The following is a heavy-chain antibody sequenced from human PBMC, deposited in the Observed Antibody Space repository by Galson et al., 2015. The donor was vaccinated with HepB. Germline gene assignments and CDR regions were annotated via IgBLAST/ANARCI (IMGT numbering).Heavy chain of an antibody. CDR3: ARGGRYNWNDVVSPFYY. V-gene: IGHV1-3*01. CDR2: INAGNGNT. Sequence: SVKVSCKASGYTFTSYAMHWVRQAPGQRLEWMGWINAGNGNTKYSQKFQGRVTITRDTSASTAYMELSSLRSEDTAVYYCARGGRYNWNDVVSPFYYWGQGTLVTVSS. CDR1: GYTFTSYA. D-gene: IGHD1-1*01. J-gene: IGHJ4*02.